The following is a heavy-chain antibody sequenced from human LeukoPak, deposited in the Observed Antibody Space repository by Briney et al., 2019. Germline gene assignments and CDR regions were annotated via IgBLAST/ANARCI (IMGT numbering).Heavy chain of an antibody. CDR1: GGTFSSYA. CDR3: ARGDYDILTGYPFDY. CDR2: IIPILGIA. Sequence: GASVKVSCKASGGTFSSYAISWVRQAPGQGLEWMGRIIPILGIANYAQKFQGRVTITADKSTSTAYMELSSLRSEDTAAYYCARGDYDILTGYPFDYWGQGTLVTVSS. V-gene: IGHV1-69*04. J-gene: IGHJ4*02. D-gene: IGHD3-9*01.